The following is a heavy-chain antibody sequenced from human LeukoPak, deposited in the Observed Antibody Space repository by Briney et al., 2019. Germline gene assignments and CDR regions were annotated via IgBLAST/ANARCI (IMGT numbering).Heavy chain of an antibody. CDR2: ISSSSSSYI. J-gene: IGHJ4*02. D-gene: IGHD3-22*01. CDR1: GFTFSSYS. CDR3: ARDPYYDSSGYS. V-gene: IGHV3-21*01. Sequence: PGGSLRLSCAASGFTFSSYSMNWVRQAPGKGLEWVSSISSSSSSYIYYADSVKGRFTISRDNAKNSLYLQMNSLRAEHTAVYYCARDPYYDSSGYSWGQGTLVTVSS.